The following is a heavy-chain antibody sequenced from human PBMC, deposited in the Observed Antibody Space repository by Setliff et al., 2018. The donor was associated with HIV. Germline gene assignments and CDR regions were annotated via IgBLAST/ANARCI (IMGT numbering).Heavy chain of an antibody. V-gene: IGHV4-39*01. CDR2: IYYGGII. CDR1: GGSISSSSYH. Sequence: PSETLSLTCSVSGGSISSSSYHWAWIRQPPGKGLEWIGTIYYGGIIDYNPSLKSRVTISVDTPKNQFSLRLDSVTAADTAIHYCARQVKYSSSPLHFDSWGQGTLVTVSS. J-gene: IGHJ4*02. D-gene: IGHD6-13*01. CDR3: ARQVKYSSSPLHFDS.